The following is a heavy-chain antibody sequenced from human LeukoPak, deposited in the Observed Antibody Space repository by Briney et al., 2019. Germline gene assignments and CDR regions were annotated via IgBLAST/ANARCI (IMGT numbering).Heavy chain of an antibody. CDR1: GFTFSSNW. CDR2: INEVGNEK. Sequence: GGSLRLSCAASGFTFSSNWMGWVRQAPGKGLEWVANINEVGNEKYYGDSVTGRFTIARDNANKLLDLQMNSLRGDDSAVYYCVRDDGSLIGRDWGQGTMVTVSS. D-gene: IGHD2/OR15-2a*01. V-gene: IGHV3-7*01. J-gene: IGHJ3*01. CDR3: VRDDGSLIGRD.